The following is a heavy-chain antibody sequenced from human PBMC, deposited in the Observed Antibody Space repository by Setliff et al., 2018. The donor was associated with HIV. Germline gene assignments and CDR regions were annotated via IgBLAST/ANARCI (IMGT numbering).Heavy chain of an antibody. CDR2: IYTSGST. J-gene: IGHJ4*02. CDR1: GDSISSYC. CDR3: SRGGTMAEY. V-gene: IGHV4-4*07. Sequence: SETLSLTCTVSGDSISSYCWNWIRQPAGKGLEWIGHIYTSGSTNYNPSLKSRVAMSVDTSKNQFSLKLSSVTAADTAVYYCSRGGTMAEYWGPGKVVTVSS. D-gene: IGHD1-7*01.